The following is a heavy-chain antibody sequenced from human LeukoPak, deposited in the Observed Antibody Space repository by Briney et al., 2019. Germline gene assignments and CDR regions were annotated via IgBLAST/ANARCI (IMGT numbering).Heavy chain of an antibody. Sequence: GGSLRLSCAASGFTFTNYWMSWVRQAPGKGLELVANIKQDRSEKYYVDSVKGRFTISRDNAKNSLYLQMNSLRAEDTAVYYCARLREIPVFGVVSKSTSYFDYWGQGTLVTVSS. J-gene: IGHJ4*02. CDR2: IKQDRSEK. V-gene: IGHV3-7*01. CDR1: GFTFTNYW. D-gene: IGHD3-3*01. CDR3: ARLREIPVFGVVSKSTSYFDY.